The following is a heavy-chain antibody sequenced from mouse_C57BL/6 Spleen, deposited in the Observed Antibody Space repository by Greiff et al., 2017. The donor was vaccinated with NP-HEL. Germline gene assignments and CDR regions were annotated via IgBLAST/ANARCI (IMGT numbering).Heavy chain of an antibody. V-gene: IGHV1-62-2*01. CDR3: ARHEKGYGNYEDWYFDV. CDR1: GYTFTEYT. J-gene: IGHJ1*03. CDR2: FYPGSGSI. Sequence: VQLQQSGAELVKPGASVKLSCKASGYTFTEYTIHWVKQRSGQGLEWIGWFYPGSGSIKYNEKFKDKATLTADKSSSTVYMELSRLTSEDSAVYFCARHEKGYGNYEDWYFDVWGTGTTVTVSS. D-gene: IGHD2-10*02.